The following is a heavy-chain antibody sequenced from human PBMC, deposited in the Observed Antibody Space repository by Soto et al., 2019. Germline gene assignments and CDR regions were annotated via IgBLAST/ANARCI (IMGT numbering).Heavy chain of an antibody. D-gene: IGHD3-10*01. CDR2: IYHSGST. CDR3: ARGAGSGSDYYYYYRMDV. J-gene: IGHJ6*02. Sequence: PSETLSLTCAVSGGSISSGGYSWSWIRQPPGKGLEWIGYIYHSGSTYYNPSLKSRVTTSVDRSKNQFSLKLSSVTAADTAVYYCARGAGSGSDYYYYYRMDVWGQGTTVTVS. V-gene: IGHV4-30-2*01. CDR1: GGSISSGGYS.